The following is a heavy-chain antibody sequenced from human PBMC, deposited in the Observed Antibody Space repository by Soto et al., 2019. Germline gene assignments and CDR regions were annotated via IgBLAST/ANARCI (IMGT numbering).Heavy chain of an antibody. CDR2: ISYDGSNK. CDR1: GFTFSSYA. J-gene: IGHJ4*02. CDR3: ARVKGGSYVDY. Sequence: GGSLRLSFAASGFTFSSYAMHWVRQAPGKGLEWVAVISYDGSNKYYADSVKGRFTISRDNSKNTLYLQMNSLRAEDTAVYYCARVKGGSYVDYWGQGTLVTVSS. D-gene: IGHD1-26*01. V-gene: IGHV3-30-3*01.